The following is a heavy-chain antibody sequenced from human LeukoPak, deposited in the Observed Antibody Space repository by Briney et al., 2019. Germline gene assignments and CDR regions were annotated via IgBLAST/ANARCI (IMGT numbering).Heavy chain of an antibody. CDR3: ARDFGAYCGGDCYSYAFDF. CDR1: GFTFSDFY. V-gene: IGHV3-11*05. Sequence: GGSLRLSCAASGFTFSDFYMGWVRQAPGKGLEWVSYIISSSSYTNYADSVKGRFSISRDNAKNSLYLQMNSLRAEDTAVYYCARDFGAYCGGDCYSYAFDFWGQGTVVTVSS. CDR2: IISSSSYT. D-gene: IGHD2-21*02. J-gene: IGHJ3*01.